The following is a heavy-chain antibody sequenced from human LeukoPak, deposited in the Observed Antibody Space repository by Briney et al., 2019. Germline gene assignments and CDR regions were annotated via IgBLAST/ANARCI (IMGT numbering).Heavy chain of an antibody. V-gene: IGHV4-34*01. J-gene: IGHJ4*02. CDR2: INDSGST. Sequence: SETLSLTCAVYGXSFSGYYWTWIRQPPGKGLEWIGEINDSGSTNYNPSLKSRVTISVDTSKNQSSLKLSSVTAADTAVYYCARMGYNGIHYWGQGILVTVSS. CDR1: GXSFSGYY. CDR3: ARMGYNGIHY. D-gene: IGHD1-26*01.